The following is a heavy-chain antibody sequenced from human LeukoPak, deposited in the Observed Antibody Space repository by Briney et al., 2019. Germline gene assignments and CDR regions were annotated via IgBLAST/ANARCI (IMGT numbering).Heavy chain of an antibody. CDR2: IYSGGST. V-gene: IGHV3-66*01. CDR1: GFTFSSTW. D-gene: IGHD6-13*01. J-gene: IGHJ4*02. CDR3: ARGGPAAGRFDY. Sequence: SGGSLRLSCAASGFTFSSTWMHWVRQPPGKGLEWFSVIYSGGSTYYADSVKGRFTISRDNSKNTLYLQMNSLRAEDTAVYYCARGGPAAGRFDYWGQGTLVTVSS.